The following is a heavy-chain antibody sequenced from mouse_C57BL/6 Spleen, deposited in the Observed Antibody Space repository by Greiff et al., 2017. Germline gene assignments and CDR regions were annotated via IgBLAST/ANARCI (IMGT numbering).Heavy chain of an antibody. Sequence: QVQLQQSGAELVKPGASVKLSCKASGYTFTSYWMHWVKQRPGQGLEWIGMIHPNSGSTNYNEKFKSKATLTVDKSSSTAYMQLSSLTSEDSAVYYCARSGDDDVRAMDYWGQGTSVTVSS. CDR2: IHPNSGST. CDR3: ARSGDDDVRAMDY. J-gene: IGHJ4*01. CDR1: GYTFTSYW. V-gene: IGHV1-64*01. D-gene: IGHD2-4*01.